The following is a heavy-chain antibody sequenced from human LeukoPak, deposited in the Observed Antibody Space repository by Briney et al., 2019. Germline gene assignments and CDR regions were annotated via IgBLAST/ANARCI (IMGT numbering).Heavy chain of an antibody. V-gene: IGHV4-61*02. D-gene: IGHD6-19*01. Sequence: PSETLSLTCTVSGGSISSGSYYWSWIRQPAGKGLEWIGRIYTSGSTNYNPSLKSRVTISVDTSKNQSSLKLSSVTAADTAVYYCARDRYSSGWYPYYFDYWGQGTLVTVSS. J-gene: IGHJ4*02. CDR2: IYTSGST. CDR1: GGSISSGSYY. CDR3: ARDRYSSGWYPYYFDY.